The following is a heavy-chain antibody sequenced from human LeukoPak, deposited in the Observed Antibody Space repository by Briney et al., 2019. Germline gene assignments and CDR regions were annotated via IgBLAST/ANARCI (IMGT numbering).Heavy chain of an antibody. CDR1: GFTFGNYA. CDR2: VRSKGDGGTT. Sequence: GGSLRLSCTASGFTFGNYAMSWFRQAPGKGLEWIGSVRSKGDGGTTEYAESVKGRFIISSDDSKTIAYLQMGSLKTEDTAVYYCARGGYQFEHWGQGTLVTVSS. J-gene: IGHJ1*01. V-gene: IGHV3-49*03. CDR3: ARGGYQFEH. D-gene: IGHD3-16*02.